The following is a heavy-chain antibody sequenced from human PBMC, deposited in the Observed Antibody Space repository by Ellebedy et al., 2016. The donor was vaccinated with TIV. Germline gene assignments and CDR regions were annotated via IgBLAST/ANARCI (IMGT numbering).Heavy chain of an antibody. CDR2: IYYGGGI. D-gene: IGHD6-19*01. J-gene: IGHJ3*02. CDR1: GVPIKTNY. V-gene: IGHV4-59*01. CDR3: ARPYSSGWLGRSAFDI. Sequence: MPSETLSLTCTVSGVPIKTNYWSWIRQTPGKGLEWIGDIYYGGGINYNPSLKGGVTLSLDTYKNQFSLNLTSVTAADTAMYYCARPYSSGWLGRSAFDIWGQGTVVTVSS.